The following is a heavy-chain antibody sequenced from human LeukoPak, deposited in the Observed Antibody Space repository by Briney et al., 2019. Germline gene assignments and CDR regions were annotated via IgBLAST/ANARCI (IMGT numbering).Heavy chain of an antibody. Sequence: QSGGSLRLPCAASGFAFSDSWMSWVRQAPGKGLEWVANMNQDGSAKGYVDSVKGRFTISRDNARNSLYLQMSSLRPEDTAVYYCATYTHWVAGDVWGQGTTVTVSS. V-gene: IGHV3-7*01. J-gene: IGHJ6*02. D-gene: IGHD3-16*01. CDR3: ATYTHWVAGDV. CDR2: MNQDGSAK. CDR1: GFAFSDSW.